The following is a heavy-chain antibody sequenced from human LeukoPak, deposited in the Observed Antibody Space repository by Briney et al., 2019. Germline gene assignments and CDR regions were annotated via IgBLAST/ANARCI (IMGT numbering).Heavy chain of an antibody. J-gene: IGHJ4*02. CDR3: AGRYSSGWYDY. D-gene: IGHD6-19*01. CDR1: GFSVTTNY. Sequence: GGSLRLSCAASGFSVTTNYMSWVRQAPGKGLHWVSVIQSGGGTYYVDSVKGRFTVSRDDSKNMLYLQMNSPRPEGTAVYYCAGRYSSGWYDYWGQGTLVTVSS. CDR2: IQSGGGT. V-gene: IGHV3-66*01.